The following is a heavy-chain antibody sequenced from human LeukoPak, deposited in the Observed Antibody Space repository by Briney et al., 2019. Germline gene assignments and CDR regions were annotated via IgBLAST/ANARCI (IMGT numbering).Heavy chain of an antibody. V-gene: IGHV4-59*01. J-gene: IGHJ4*02. CDR2: IYYSGST. D-gene: IGHD1-26*01. CDR1: GGSISSYY. Sequence: SETLSLTCTVSGGSISSYYWSWVRQPSGKGLEWIGYIYYSGSTNYNPSLKSRVTISVDTSKNQFSLKLSSVTAADTAVYYCARMTKGGFDYWGQGTLVTVSS. CDR3: ARMTKGGFDY.